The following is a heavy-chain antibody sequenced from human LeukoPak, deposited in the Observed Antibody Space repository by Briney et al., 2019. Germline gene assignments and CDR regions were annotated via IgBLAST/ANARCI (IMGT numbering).Heavy chain of an antibody. V-gene: IGHV1-46*01. CDR2: INPSGGST. D-gene: IGHD3-10*01. J-gene: IGHJ4*02. CDR1: GYTFTSYY. Sequence: ASVKVSCKASGYTFTSYYMHWVRQAPGQGLEWMGIINPSGGSTSYAQKFQGRVTMTRDTSTSTVYMELSSLRSEDTAVYYCARNVKGITMVRGFIEPYFDYWGQGTLVTVSS. CDR3: ARNVKGITMVRGFIEPYFDY.